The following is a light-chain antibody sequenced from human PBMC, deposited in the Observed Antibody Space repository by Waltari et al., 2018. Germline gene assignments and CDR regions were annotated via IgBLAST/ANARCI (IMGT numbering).Light chain of an antibody. CDR3: QQHYISRT. CDR1: QSVLYSSNNKNY. V-gene: IGKV4-1*01. Sequence: DIVMTQSPDSLAVSLGERATINCKSSQSVLYSSNNKNYLAWYQQRPGQPPKLLLYWASTRESGVPDRFSGSGSGTDFTLTISSLQTEDVAVYYCQQHYISRTFGQGTKVQIK. CDR2: WAS. J-gene: IGKJ1*01.